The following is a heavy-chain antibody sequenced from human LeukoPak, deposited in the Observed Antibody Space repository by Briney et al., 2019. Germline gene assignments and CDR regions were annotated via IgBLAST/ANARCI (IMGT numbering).Heavy chain of an antibody. Sequence: SETLSLTCTVSGGSISSGSYYWSWIRQPAGKGLEWIGRIYTSGSTNYNPSLKSRVTISVDTSKNQFSLKLSSVTAADTAVYYCARDHSGSYLDAFDIWGQGTMVTVSS. CDR1: GGSISSGSYY. CDR3: ARDHSGSYLDAFDI. CDR2: IYTSGST. J-gene: IGHJ3*02. V-gene: IGHV4-61*02. D-gene: IGHD1-26*01.